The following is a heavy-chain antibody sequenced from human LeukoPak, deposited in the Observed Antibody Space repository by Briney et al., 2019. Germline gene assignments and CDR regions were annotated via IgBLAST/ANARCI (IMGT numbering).Heavy chain of an antibody. Sequence: GGSLRLSCAGSGFTFSTYWMHWVRQAAGKGLVWVSRINGDGSNTTYADSVKGRFTISRDNAKNTLYLQMNSLRAEDTAVYYCARGVAEPIFDYWGQGTLVTVSS. CDR1: GFTFSTYW. D-gene: IGHD2-15*01. CDR2: INGDGSNT. J-gene: IGHJ4*02. CDR3: ARGVAEPIFDY. V-gene: IGHV3-74*03.